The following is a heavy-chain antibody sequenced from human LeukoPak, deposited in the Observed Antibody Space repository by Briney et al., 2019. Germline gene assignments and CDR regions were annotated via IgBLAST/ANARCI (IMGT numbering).Heavy chain of an antibody. CDR2: TSSGLNVK. D-gene: IGHD3-10*01. V-gene: IGHV3-30-3*01. Sequence: GGSLRLFCAASGFTFRNYVIHWVRQAPGKGLEWVAVTSSGLNVKLYADSVKGRFTISRDNSRSTLYLQMNSLRPEDTAIYYCAREGYYGSGSPPSLYFDYWGQGTLVTVSS. J-gene: IGHJ4*02. CDR1: GFTFRNYV. CDR3: AREGYYGSGSPPSLYFDY.